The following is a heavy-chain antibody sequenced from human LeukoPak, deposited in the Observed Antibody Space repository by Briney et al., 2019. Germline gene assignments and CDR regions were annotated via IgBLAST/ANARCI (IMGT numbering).Heavy chain of an antibody. Sequence: GGSLRLSCAASGFTFSSSGMHWVRQAPGKGLVWVSRIKNDGSSTIYADSVRGRFSISRDNAKNTLYLQMNSLRHEDTAVYYCLRGAHYDTSGYYYWGQGALVTVSS. CDR2: IKNDGSST. CDR3: LRGAHYDTSGYYY. V-gene: IGHV3-74*01. CDR1: GFTFSSSG. D-gene: IGHD3-22*01. J-gene: IGHJ4*02.